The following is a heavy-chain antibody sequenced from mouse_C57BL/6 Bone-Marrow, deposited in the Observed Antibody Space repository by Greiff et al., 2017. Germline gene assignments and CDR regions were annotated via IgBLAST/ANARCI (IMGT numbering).Heavy chain of an antibody. D-gene: IGHD2-3*01. Sequence: QVQLKQSGAELARPGASVKLSCKASGYTFTSYGISWVKQRTGQGLEWIGEIYPRSGNTYYNEKFKGKATLTADKSSSTAYMELRSLTSEAAAVYFCASDTGWSFAYWGQGTLVTVSA. CDR1: GYTFTSYG. CDR3: ASDTGWSFAY. V-gene: IGHV1-81*01. CDR2: IYPRSGNT. J-gene: IGHJ3*01.